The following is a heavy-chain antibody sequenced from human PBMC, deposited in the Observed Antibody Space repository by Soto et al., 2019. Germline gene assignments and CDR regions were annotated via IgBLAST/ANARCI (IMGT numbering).Heavy chain of an antibody. J-gene: IGHJ6*02. CDR3: ARDTNTAMVSYYYYGMDV. D-gene: IGHD5-18*01. V-gene: IGHV1-2*04. Sequence: ASVKVSCKASGYTFTGYYMHWVRQAPGQGLEWMGWINPNSGGTNYAQKFQGWVTMTRDTSISTAYMELSRLRSDDTAVYYCARDTNTAMVSYYYYGMDVWGQGTTVNVSS. CDR2: INPNSGGT. CDR1: GYTFTGYY.